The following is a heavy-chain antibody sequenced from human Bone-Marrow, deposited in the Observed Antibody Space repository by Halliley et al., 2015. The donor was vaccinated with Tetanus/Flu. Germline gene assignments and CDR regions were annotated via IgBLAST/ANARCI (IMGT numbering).Heavy chain of an antibody. D-gene: IGHD4-17*01. CDR3: TRIYGDYDLNYFDY. CDR2: IRGKAYGGTT. V-gene: IGHV3-49*02. Sequence: FIRGKAYGGTTEYAASVRGRFTISRDDSKSIAYLQMNTLKTEDTAVYYCTRIYGDYDLNYFDYWGQGALVTVSS. J-gene: IGHJ4*02.